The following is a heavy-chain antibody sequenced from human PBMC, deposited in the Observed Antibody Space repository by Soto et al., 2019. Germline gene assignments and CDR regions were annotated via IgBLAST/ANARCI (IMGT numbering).Heavy chain of an antibody. J-gene: IGHJ4*02. CDR2: ISYDGSNK. CDR1: GFAFSSYA. D-gene: IGHD3-10*01. V-gene: IGHV3-30-3*01. CDR3: ARDLSGSGD. Sequence: QVQLVESGGGVVQPGRSLRLSCAASGFAFSSYAMHWVRQAPGKGLEWVAVISYDGSNKYYADSVKGRFTISRDNSKNTLYQQMNSLRAEDTAVYYCARDLSGSGDWGQGTLVTVSS.